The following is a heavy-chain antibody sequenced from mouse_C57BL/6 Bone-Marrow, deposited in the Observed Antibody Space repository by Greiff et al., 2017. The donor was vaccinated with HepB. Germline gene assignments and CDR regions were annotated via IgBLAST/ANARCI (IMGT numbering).Heavy chain of an antibody. D-gene: IGHD1-1*01. J-gene: IGHJ3*01. Sequence: VKLMESGAELVKPGASVKMSCKASGYTFTTYPIEWMKQNPGKSLEWIGNFHPYNDDTKYNEKFKGKATLTVEKSSSTVYLELSRLTSDDSAVYYCARGFYQGGFAYWGQGTLVTVSA. CDR3: ARGFYQGGFAY. CDR1: GYTFTTYP. V-gene: IGHV1-47*01. CDR2: FHPYNDDT.